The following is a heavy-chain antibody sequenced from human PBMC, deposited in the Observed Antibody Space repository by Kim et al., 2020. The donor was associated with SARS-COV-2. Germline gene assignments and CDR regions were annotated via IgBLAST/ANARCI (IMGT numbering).Heavy chain of an antibody. V-gene: IGHV4-34*01. CDR1: GGSFSGYY. CDR3: ARRRGTIWFGRDGVYFDY. D-gene: IGHD3-10*01. CDR2: INHSGST. Sequence: SETLSLTCAVYGGSFSGYYWSWIRQPPGKGLEWIGEINHSGSTNYNPSLKSRVTISVDTSKNQFSLKLSSVTAADTAVYYCARRRGTIWFGRDGVYFDYWGQGTLVTVSS. J-gene: IGHJ4*02.